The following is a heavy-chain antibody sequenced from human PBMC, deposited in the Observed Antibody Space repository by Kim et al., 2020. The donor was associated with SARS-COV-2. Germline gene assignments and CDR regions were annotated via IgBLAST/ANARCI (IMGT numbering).Heavy chain of an antibody. J-gene: IGHJ6*02. CDR3: ARAPMVRGVIHYYYGMDV. Sequence: GGSVRLSCAASGFTVSSNYMSWVRQAPGKGLEWVSVIYSGGSTYYADSVKGRFTISRDNSKNTLYLQMNSLRAEDTAVYYCARAPMVRGVIHYYYGMDVWGQGTTVTVSS. CDR2: IYSGGST. V-gene: IGHV3-53*01. D-gene: IGHD3-10*01. CDR1: GFTVSSNY.